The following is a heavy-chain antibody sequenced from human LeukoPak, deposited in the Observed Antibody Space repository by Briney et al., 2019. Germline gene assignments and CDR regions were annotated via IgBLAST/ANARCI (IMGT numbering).Heavy chain of an antibody. V-gene: IGHV3-74*01. D-gene: IGHD3-16*01. Sequence: GGSLRLSCAAPGFSISGYWMHWVCQAAGEGLVWVSRMNSGRTTINYADSVKGRFTISRDNVDNTLHLQMNSLRVEDTAVYYCIREVQVRASASLGLWGQGTLVTVSS. CDR2: MNSGRTTI. CDR3: IREVQVRASASLGL. CDR1: GFSISGYW. J-gene: IGHJ4*01.